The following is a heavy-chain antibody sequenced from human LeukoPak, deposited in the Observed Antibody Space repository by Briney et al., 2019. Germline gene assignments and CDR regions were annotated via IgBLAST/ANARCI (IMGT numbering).Heavy chain of an antibody. Sequence: SETLSLTCTVSGGSISSYYWSWIRQPPGKGLEWIGYIYYSGSTNYNPSLKSRVTISVDTSKNQFSLKLSSVTAADTAVYYCARSSLNYYDKGHYGMDVWGQRTTVTVSS. CDR2: IYYSGST. CDR3: ARSSLNYYDKGHYGMDV. CDR1: GGSISSYY. J-gene: IGHJ6*02. D-gene: IGHD3-22*01. V-gene: IGHV4-59*08.